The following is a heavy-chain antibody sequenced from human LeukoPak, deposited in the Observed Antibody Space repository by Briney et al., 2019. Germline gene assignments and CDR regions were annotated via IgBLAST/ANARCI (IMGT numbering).Heavy chain of an antibody. Sequence: SETLSLTCTVSGGSISSYCWSWIRQPPGKGLEWIGYIYYSGSTNYNPSLKSRVTISVDTSKNQFSLKLSSVTAADTAVYYCARDRVPNDYWGQGTLVTVSS. CDR1: GGSISSYC. CDR2: IYYSGST. V-gene: IGHV4-59*01. J-gene: IGHJ4*02. D-gene: IGHD3-10*01. CDR3: ARDRVPNDY.